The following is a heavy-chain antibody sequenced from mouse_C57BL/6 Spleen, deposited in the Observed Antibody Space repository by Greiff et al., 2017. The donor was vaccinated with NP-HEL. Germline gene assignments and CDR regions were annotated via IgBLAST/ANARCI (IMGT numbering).Heavy chain of an antibody. CDR3: ASRANYYGSSLSY. D-gene: IGHD1-1*01. CDR2: IYPRDGST. J-gene: IGHJ2*01. CDR1: GYTFTSYD. V-gene: IGHV1-85*01. Sequence: QVQLQQSGPELVKPGASVKLSCKASGYTFTSYDINWVKQRPGQGLEWIGWIYPRDGSTKYNEKFKGKATLTVDTSSSTAYMELHSLTSEDSAVYFCASRANYYGSSLSYWGQGTTLTVSS.